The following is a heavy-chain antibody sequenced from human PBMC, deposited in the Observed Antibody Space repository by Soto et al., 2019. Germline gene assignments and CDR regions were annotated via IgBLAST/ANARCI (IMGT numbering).Heavy chain of an antibody. CDR1: GFSFSTYL. CDR2: IKQGGNEK. J-gene: IGHJ6*02. Sequence: GGSLRLSCAVSGFSFSTYLMSWVRQAPGKGLEWVANIKQGGNEKFYVDSVKGRFTISRDNDKKSPYLQMDSLRFEDTAVYYCVGALTYEVPYYYYGMDVWGQGTTVTVSS. D-gene: IGHD3-16*01. CDR3: VGALTYEVPYYYYGMDV. V-gene: IGHV3-7*01.